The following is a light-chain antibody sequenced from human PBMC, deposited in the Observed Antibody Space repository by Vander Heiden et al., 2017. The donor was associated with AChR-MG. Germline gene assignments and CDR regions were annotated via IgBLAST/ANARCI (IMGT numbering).Light chain of an antibody. CDR2: AAS. J-gene: IGKJ3*01. CDR3: QQRDSTPFT. V-gene: IGKV1-39*01. Sequence: DIQMTQSPSSLSASVGDRVTITCRASQSISSYLNWYQQKPGKAPKLLIYAASSLQSGVPSRFSGSGSGTDFTLTISSLQPEDFATYYCQQRDSTPFTFGHTTKVDIK. CDR1: QSISSY.